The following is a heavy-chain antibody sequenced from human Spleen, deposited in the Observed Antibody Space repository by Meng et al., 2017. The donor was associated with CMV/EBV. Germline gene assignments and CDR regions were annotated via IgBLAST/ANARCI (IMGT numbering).Heavy chain of an antibody. V-gene: IGHV4-34*01. CDR3: ARGRSGSTPDY. D-gene: IGHD2-2*01. CDR2: INHSGST. Sequence: QVRLKQWGAGLLKPSETLSLTCAVYGGSFSGYYWSWIRQPPGKGLEWIGEINHSGSTNYNPSLKSRVTISVDTSKNQFSLKLSSVTAADTAVYYCARGRSGSTPDYWGQGTLVTVSS. CDR1: GGSFSGYY. J-gene: IGHJ4*02.